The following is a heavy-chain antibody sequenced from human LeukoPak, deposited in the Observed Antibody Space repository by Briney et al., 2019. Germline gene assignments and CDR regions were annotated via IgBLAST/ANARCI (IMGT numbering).Heavy chain of an antibody. CDR1: GGTFSSYT. CDR2: IIPILGIA. V-gene: IGHV1-69*02. D-gene: IGHD1-14*01. J-gene: IGHJ4*02. Sequence: ASVKVSCKASGGTFSSYTISWVRQAPGQGLEWMGRIIPILGIANHAQKFQGRVTITADKSTSTAYMERSSLRSEDTAVYYCASWSPGHFDYWAREPWSPSPQ. CDR3: ASWSPGHFDY.